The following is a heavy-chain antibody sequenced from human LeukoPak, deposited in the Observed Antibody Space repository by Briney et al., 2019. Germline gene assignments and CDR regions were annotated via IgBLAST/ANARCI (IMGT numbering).Heavy chain of an antibody. CDR3: AREAYYYDSSGPPADY. D-gene: IGHD3-22*01. CDR2: ISSGSSYK. Sequence: GGSLRLSCAASGITFSSFTVNWVRQAPGKGLEWVSSISSGSSYKYYADSVKGRFTISRDNANNSLFLQMNSLRAEDTAVYYCAREAYYYDSSGPPADYWGQGTLVTVSS. CDR1: GITFSSFT. V-gene: IGHV3-21*06. J-gene: IGHJ4*02.